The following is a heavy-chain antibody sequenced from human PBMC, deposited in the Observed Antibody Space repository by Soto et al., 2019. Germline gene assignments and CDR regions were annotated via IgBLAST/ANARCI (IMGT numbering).Heavy chain of an antibody. J-gene: IGHJ5*02. CDR2: INHSGNT. V-gene: IGHV4-39*01. CDR1: GGSIGTSAYY. Sequence: SETLSLTXAVSGGSIGTSAYYWGWIRQAPGKGLEWIGSINHSGNTYLSPSLKDRVTMSVDTSKNSFSLKLRSATAADTGLYYCSRRAPEGFDPWGQGTLVTVSS. CDR3: SRRAPEGFDP.